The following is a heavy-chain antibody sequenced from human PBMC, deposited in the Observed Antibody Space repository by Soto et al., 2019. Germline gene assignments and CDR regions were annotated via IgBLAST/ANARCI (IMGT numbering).Heavy chain of an antibody. D-gene: IGHD2-2*01. CDR1: GYTFTSYY. V-gene: IGHV1-46*01. CDR2: INPSGGST. CDR3: ARDRVEVVVPAAMILDY. Sequence: GASVKVSCKASGYTFTSYYMHWVRQAPGQGLEWMGIINPSGGSTSYAQKFQGRVTMTRDTSTSTVYMELSSLRSEDTAVYYCARDRVEVVVPAAMILDYWGQGTLVTVSS. J-gene: IGHJ4*02.